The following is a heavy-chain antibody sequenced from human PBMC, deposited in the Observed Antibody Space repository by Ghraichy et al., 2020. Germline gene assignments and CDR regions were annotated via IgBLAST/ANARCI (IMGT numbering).Heavy chain of an antibody. CDR1: GGTFSSYA. V-gene: IGHV1-69*06. CDR3: AREGFQPPSGAFDI. Sequence: SVKVSCKASGGTFSSYAISWVRQAPGQGLEWMGGIIPIFGTANYAQKFQGRVTITADKSTSTAYMELSSLRSEDTAVYYCAREGFQPPSGAFDIWGQGTMVTVSS. D-gene: IGHD3-10*01. CDR2: IIPIFGTA. J-gene: IGHJ3*02.